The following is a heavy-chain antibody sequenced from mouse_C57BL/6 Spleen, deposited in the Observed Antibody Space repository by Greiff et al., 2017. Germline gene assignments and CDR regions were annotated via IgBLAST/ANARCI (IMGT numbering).Heavy chain of an antibody. V-gene: IGHV1-52*01. CDR3: ARFGLSYWYFDV. CDR2: IDPSDSET. CDR1: GYTFTSYW. J-gene: IGHJ1*03. Sequence: VQLQQPGAELVRPGSSVKLSCKASGYTFTSYWMHWVKQRPIQGLEWIGNIDPSDSETHYNQKFKDKATLTVDKSSSTAYMQLSSLTSEDSAVYYCARFGLSYWYFDVWGTGTTVTVSS.